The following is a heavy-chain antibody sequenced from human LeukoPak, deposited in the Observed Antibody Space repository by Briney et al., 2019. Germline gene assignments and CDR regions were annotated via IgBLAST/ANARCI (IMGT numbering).Heavy chain of an antibody. CDR3: AREGDSSGYYPQGWWFDP. CDR1: GGTFSSYA. D-gene: IGHD3-22*01. CDR2: IIPILGIA. J-gene: IGHJ5*02. Sequence: SVKVSCKASGGTFSSYAISWVRQAPGQGLEWMGRIIPILGIANYAQKFQGRVTITADKSTSTAYMELSSLRSEDTAVYYCAREGDSSGYYPQGWWFDPWGQGTLVTVSS. V-gene: IGHV1-69*04.